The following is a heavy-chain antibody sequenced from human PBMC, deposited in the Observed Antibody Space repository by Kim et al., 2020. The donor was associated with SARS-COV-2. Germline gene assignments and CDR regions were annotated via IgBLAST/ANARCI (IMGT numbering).Heavy chain of an antibody. J-gene: IGHJ4*02. Sequence: GWSLRLSCATSGFSFSSYWMGWVRQAPGKGLEWVANIKQDGSEIYYVDSVKGRFTISRDNAKNSLYLQMNSLGGEDTAVYYCTRDGADFRYIQVFWGQGTLVTVSS. CDR3: TRDGADFRYIQVF. V-gene: IGHV3-7*03. D-gene: IGHD1-20*01. CDR2: IKQDGSEI. CDR1: GFSFSSYW.